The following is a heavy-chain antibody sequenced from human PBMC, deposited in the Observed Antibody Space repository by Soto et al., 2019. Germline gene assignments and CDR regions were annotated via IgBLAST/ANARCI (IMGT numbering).Heavy chain of an antibody. J-gene: IGHJ6*02. CDR2: IYHSGST. V-gene: IGHV4-4*02. Sequence: PSETLSLTCAVSGGSISSSNWWSWVRQPPAKGLECIGEIYHSGSTNYNPSLKNRVTISVDKPKNQFSLKLSSVTAAETAVYYCERERADSSSWDKNYYYYGMDVWGQGTTVT. CDR3: ERERADSSSWDKNYYYYGMDV. D-gene: IGHD6-13*01. CDR1: GGSISSSNW.